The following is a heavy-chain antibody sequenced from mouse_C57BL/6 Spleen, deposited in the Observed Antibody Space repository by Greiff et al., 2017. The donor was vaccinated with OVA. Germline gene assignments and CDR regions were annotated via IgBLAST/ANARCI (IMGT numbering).Heavy chain of an antibody. CDR3: AREDLQLVYFDY. Sequence: EVQLQESGPGLVKPSQSLSLTCSVTGYSITSGYYWNWIRQFPGNKLEWMGYISYDGSNNYNPSLKNRISITRDTSKNQFFLKLNSVTTEDTATYYCAREDLQLVYFDYWGQGTTLTVSS. D-gene: IGHD4-1*02. J-gene: IGHJ2*01. CDR1: GYSITSGYY. CDR2: ISYDGSN. V-gene: IGHV3-6*01.